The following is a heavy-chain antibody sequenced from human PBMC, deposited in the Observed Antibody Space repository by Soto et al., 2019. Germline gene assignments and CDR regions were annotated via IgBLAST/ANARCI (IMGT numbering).Heavy chain of an antibody. D-gene: IGHD3-22*01. CDR3: ARGSHSSGYYYYYYGMDV. CDR2: IYHSGST. J-gene: IGHJ6*02. Sequence: SETLSLTCAVSGGSISSSNWWSWVRQPPGKGLEWIGEIYHSGSTNYNPSLKSRVTISVDKSKNQFSLKLSSVTAADTAVYYCARGSHSSGYYYYYYGMDVWGQGTTVTVSS. CDR1: GGSISSSNW. V-gene: IGHV4-4*02.